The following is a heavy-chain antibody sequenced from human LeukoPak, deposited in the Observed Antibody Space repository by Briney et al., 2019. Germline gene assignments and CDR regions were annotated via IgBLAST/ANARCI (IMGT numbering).Heavy chain of an antibody. D-gene: IGHD3-10*01. J-gene: IGHJ4*02. CDR2: ISYDGSNK. V-gene: IGHV3-30-3*01. CDR1: GFTISSYA. CDR3: AKAHGEDPRTYDY. Sequence: GGSLRLSCAASGFTISSYAMHWVRQAPGKGLEWVAVISYDGSNKYYADSVKGRFTISRDNSKNTLYLQMNSLRAEDTALYYCAKAHGEDPRTYDYWGQGTLVTVSS.